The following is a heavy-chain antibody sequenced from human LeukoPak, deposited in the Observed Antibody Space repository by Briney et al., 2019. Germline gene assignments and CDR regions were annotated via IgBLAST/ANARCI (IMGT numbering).Heavy chain of an antibody. CDR2: IYPGDSDT. J-gene: IGHJ3*02. D-gene: IGHD5-18*01. CDR1: GYSFTSYW. Sequence: GVSLKISCKGSGYSFTSYWIGWVRQMPGKGLEWMGIIYPGDSDTRYSPSFQGQVTISADKSISTAYLQWSSLKASDTAMYYCARQGYSYGYSGAFDIWGQGTMVTVSS. V-gene: IGHV5-51*01. CDR3: ARQGYSYGYSGAFDI.